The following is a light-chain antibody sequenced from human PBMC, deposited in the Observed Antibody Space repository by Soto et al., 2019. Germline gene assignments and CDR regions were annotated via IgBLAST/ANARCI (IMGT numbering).Light chain of an antibody. CDR3: QPYNNWPRT. V-gene: IGKV3-15*01. CDR2: GAT. CDR1: PSVSIL. J-gene: IGKJ1*01. Sequence: EIVMPQSPATLSVSQGERATLSFRASPSVSILLAWYQQKPGQAPRLLIHGATTRSTGIPARFSGSGSGTEFTLTISSLQSDSLAVYYCQPYNNWPRTFGQGTKVDIE.